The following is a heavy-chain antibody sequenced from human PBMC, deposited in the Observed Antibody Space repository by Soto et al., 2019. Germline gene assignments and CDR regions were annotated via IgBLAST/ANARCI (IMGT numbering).Heavy chain of an antibody. V-gene: IGHV3-13*01. CDR3: ARADCSGGSDDGCYYYYGMDV. CDR2: IGTAGDT. D-gene: IGHD2-15*01. CDR1: GFTFSAYD. J-gene: IGHJ6*02. Sequence: ESGGGLVQPGGSLRLSCAASGFTFSAYDMHWVRQATGKGLEWVSAIGTAGDTYYPGSVKGRFTISRENAKNSLYLQMNSLRAGDTAVYYCARADCSGGSDDGCYYYYGMDVWGQGTTVTVSS.